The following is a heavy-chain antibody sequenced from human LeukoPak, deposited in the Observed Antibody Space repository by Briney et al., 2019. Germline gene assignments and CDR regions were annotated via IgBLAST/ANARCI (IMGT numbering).Heavy chain of an antibody. V-gene: IGHV1-18*01. J-gene: IGHJ3*02. D-gene: IGHD2-2*01. CDR2: ISAYNGDT. Sequence: ASVKVSCKVSGYSFSNYGITWVRQAPGQGLEWMGWISAYNGDTNYSQKLQGRVTMTTDTSTSTAFMELRSLRSDDTAVYYCASGLVVPAAADAFDIWGQGTMVIVSS. CDR3: ASGLVVPAAADAFDI. CDR1: GYSFSNYG.